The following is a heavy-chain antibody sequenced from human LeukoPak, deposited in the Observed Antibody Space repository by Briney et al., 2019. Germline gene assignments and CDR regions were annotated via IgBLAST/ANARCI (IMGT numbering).Heavy chain of an antibody. CDR2: INHSGSS. J-gene: IGHJ3*02. Sequence: PSETLSLTCAVYGGSFSGYYWSWIRQPPGMGLEWIGEINHSGSSNYNPSLTSRVTISVDTSKNQFSLRLSSVTAADTAVYYCARGINYFDSSASTPDALDIWGQGTMVTVSS. D-gene: IGHD3-22*01. CDR3: ARGINYFDSSASTPDALDI. CDR1: GGSFSGYY. V-gene: IGHV4-34*01.